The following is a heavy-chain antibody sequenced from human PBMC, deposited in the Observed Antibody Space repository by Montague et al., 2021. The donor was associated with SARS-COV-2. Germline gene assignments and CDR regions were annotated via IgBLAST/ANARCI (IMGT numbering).Heavy chain of an antibody. V-gene: IGHV6-1*01. CDR1: GDSDSSNRAT. CDR3: TSGREGNYNVMDV. CDR2: THYMSKWNN. J-gene: IGHJ6*02. D-gene: IGHD1-1*01. Sequence: CAISGDSDSSNRATWNWVRQSPSRGLEWLGRTHYMSKWNNDYAVSVRGRVTINPDTSKNQFSLQLNSVTPEDTAIYYCTSGREGNYNVMDVWGQGTTVTVSS.